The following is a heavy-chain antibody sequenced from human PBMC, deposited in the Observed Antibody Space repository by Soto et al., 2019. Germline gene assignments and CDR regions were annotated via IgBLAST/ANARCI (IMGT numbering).Heavy chain of an antibody. CDR3: GKARARLGDRYYLMDV. J-gene: IGHJ6*03. CDR1: GFTFSSYA. V-gene: IGHV3-23*01. CDR2: ISGNGGST. Sequence: EARLLESGGTFVQPGGSLRLSCAASGFTFSSYAILWVRQAPGQGLEWVSTISGNGGSTFYADSVKGRFTVSRDNSNSTVSLQMSSSMAEDTAPYYCGKARARLGDRYYLMDVWGKGATVTVSS.